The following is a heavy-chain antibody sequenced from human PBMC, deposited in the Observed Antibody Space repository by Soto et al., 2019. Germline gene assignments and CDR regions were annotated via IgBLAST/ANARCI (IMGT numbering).Heavy chain of an antibody. D-gene: IGHD3-10*01. Sequence: EVQLLESGGGLVQPGGSLRLSCAASGFTFSSYAMSWVRQAPGKGLEWVSAISGSGGSTYYADSVKGRFTISRDNSKNPLNLQMNTVRAEERAVNYFAIPLWFGELSNWGQGTLVTAPS. CDR1: GFTFSSYA. CDR3: AIPLWFGELSN. V-gene: IGHV3-23*01. J-gene: IGHJ4*02. CDR2: ISGSGGST.